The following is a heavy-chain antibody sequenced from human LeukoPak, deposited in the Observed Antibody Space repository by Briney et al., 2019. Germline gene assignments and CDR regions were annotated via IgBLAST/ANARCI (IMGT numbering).Heavy chain of an antibody. CDR1: GYIFTGYY. J-gene: IGHJ4*02. CDR3: ARGSRGLLWFGELLSTPDY. CDR2: INPNSGGT. D-gene: IGHD3-10*01. Sequence: ASVKVSCKASGYIFTGYYMHWVRQAPGQGLEWMGWINPNSGGTNYAQRFQGRVTMTRDTSISTAYMELSRLRSDDTAVYYCARGSRGLLWFGELLSTPDYWGQGTLVTVSS. V-gene: IGHV1-2*02.